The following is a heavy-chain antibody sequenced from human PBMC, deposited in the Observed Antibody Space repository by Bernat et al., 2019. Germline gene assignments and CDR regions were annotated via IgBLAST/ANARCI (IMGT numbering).Heavy chain of an antibody. V-gene: IGHV1-2*04. Sequence: QVQQVQSGTEVKKPGASVKVSCKASGYTFSDYYIHWVRQAPVQGLEWMGCINPESGATYHSQQFQDWVTMTMDTSVSTACMDLRKLKSDDTAVYYGARCSATRCYDGAFDMWGQRTMVTVSS. CDR3: ARCSATRCYDGAFDM. CDR2: INPESGAT. D-gene: IGHD2-2*01. CDR1: GYTFSDYY. J-gene: IGHJ3*02.